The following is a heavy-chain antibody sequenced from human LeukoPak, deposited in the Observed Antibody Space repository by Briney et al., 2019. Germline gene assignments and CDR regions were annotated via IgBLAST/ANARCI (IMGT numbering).Heavy chain of an antibody. CDR1: GYTFTSYY. J-gene: IGHJ5*02. Sequence: ASMKVSCKASGYTFTSYYMHWVRQAPGQGLEWMGITNPSGGSTSYAQKFQGRVTITRDTSTSTVYMELSSLISEDTAVYYCARERSARCSGGSCYSGANWFDPWGQGTLVTVSS. D-gene: IGHD2-15*01. CDR2: TNPSGGST. V-gene: IGHV1-46*01. CDR3: ARERSARCSGGSCYSGANWFDP.